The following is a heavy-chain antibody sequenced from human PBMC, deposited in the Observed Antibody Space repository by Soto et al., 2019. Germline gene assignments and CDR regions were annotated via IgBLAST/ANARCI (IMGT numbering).Heavy chain of an antibody. CDR1: FYTVTMYG. CDR3: ARDLKSYTMIVVVKRGDFDI. D-gene: IGHD3-22*01. V-gene: IGHV1-18*01. Sequence: EASVXVSFKSSFYTVTMYGISWLLQAPGQGLDCMGWISAYNGNTNYAQKLQGRVTMTTDKSTSTAYMELRSLRSDDTAVYYCARDLKSYTMIVVVKRGDFDIWGQGTMVTVSS. CDR2: ISAYNGNT. J-gene: IGHJ3*02.